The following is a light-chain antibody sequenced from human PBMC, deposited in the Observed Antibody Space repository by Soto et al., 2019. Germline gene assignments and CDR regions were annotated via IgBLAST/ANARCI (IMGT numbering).Light chain of an antibody. CDR1: QTVSSN. Sequence: EIVMTQSPATLSVSPGERATLSCKASQTVSSNLAWYQQKPGQAPRLLIYGASTRATGIPVRFSGSGSGTDFTLTISRLEPEDFAVYHCQQYSRSPRTFGQGTKVDIK. CDR2: GAS. CDR3: QQYSRSPRT. J-gene: IGKJ1*01. V-gene: IGKV3-15*01.